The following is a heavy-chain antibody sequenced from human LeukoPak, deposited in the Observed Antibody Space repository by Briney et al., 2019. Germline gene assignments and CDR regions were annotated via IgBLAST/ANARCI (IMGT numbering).Heavy chain of an antibody. CDR3: ARGIVNSNYVWGYFDY. CDR2: IYYSGST. Sequence: SETLSLTCTVSGGSISSGGYYWGWIRQHQGKGLEWIVYIYYSGSTYYNPSLKSRITISVNTSKNQFSLKLSSVTAADTAVYYCARGIVNSNYVWGYFDYWGQGTLVTVSS. J-gene: IGHJ4*02. D-gene: IGHD4-11*01. CDR1: GGSISSGGYY. V-gene: IGHV4-31*03.